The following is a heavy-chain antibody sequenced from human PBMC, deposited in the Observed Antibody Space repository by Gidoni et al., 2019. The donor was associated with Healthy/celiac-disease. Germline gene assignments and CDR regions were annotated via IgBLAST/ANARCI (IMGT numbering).Heavy chain of an antibody. CDR1: GFTFSSYA. V-gene: IGHV3-30-3*01. Sequence: QVQLVESGGGVVQPGRSLRLSCAASGFTFSSYAMHWVRQAPGKGLEWVAVRSYDGSNKYHADSVKGRFPISRDNSKNTLYLQMNSLRAEDTAVYYCARVYYDSSGYFGRSAYYYYGMDVWCQGTTVTVSS. CDR3: ARVYYDSSGYFGRSAYYYYGMDV. J-gene: IGHJ6*02. CDR2: RSYDGSNK. D-gene: IGHD3-22*01.